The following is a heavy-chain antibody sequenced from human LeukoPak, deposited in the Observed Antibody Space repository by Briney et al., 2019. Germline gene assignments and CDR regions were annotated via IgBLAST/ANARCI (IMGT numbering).Heavy chain of an antibody. D-gene: IGHD1-14*01. CDR2: INPSGDGT. CDR3: AKETPNTGWFDP. V-gene: IGHV1-46*01. J-gene: IGHJ5*02. CDR1: GHTFTTYY. Sequence: RASVKVSCKASGHTFTTYYVHLVRQAPGQGLEWMGVINPSGDGTNYPQRFQGRVTLTRDTSTSIVYMELSSLRSEDTAIYYCAKETPNTGWFDPWGQGTLVTVSS.